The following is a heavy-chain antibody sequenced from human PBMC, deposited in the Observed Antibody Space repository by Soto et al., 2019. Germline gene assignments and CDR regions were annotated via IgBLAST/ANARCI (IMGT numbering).Heavy chain of an antibody. CDR1: GGSFSGYY. V-gene: IGHV4-34*01. CDR2: INHSGST. Sequence: KTSETLSLTCAVYGGSFSGYYWSWIRQPPGKGLEWIGEINHSGSTNYNPSLKSRVTISVDTSKNQFSLKLSSVTAADTAVYYCARGPVLRFLEWLTRGMDVWGQGTTVTVSS. D-gene: IGHD3-3*01. CDR3: ARGPVLRFLEWLTRGMDV. J-gene: IGHJ6*02.